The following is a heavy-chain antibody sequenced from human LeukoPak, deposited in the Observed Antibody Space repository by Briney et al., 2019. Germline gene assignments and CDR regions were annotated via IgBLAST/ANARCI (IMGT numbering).Heavy chain of an antibody. D-gene: IGHD2-15*01. CDR2: LYCSGNT. Sequence: PSETLSLTCTVSGASINTGDYYWGWIRQPPGKGPEWIGSLYCSGNTYYNPSLKSRVTMSIDTSKNQFSLNLNSVTAADTAMYYCARGQIVVVVADTTEWFDPWGQGTLVTVSP. V-gene: IGHV4-39*07. J-gene: IGHJ5*02. CDR3: ARGQIVVVVADTTEWFDP. CDR1: GASINTGDYY.